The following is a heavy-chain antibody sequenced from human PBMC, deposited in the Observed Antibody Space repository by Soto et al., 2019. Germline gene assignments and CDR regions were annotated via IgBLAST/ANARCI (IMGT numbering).Heavy chain of an antibody. CDR2: INGDGSTT. Sequence: EVQLVESGGALVQPGGSLRLSCAASGFTFSSYWMHWFRQAPGKGLVWVLRINGDGSTTTYADSVKGRFIISRDNAKNMLYLQMNTLTAEETAVYYCARPRYDGSGTPFDHWGQGTLVTVSS. D-gene: IGHD3-22*01. V-gene: IGHV3-74*01. CDR1: GFTFSSYW. CDR3: ARPRYDGSGTPFDH. J-gene: IGHJ4*02.